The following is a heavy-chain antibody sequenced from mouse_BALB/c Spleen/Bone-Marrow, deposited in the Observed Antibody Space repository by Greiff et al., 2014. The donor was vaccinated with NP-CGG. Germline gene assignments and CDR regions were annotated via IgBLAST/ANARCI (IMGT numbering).Heavy chain of an antibody. D-gene: IGHD1-1*01. J-gene: IGHJ2*01. CDR2: IDPANGNT. V-gene: IGHV14-3*02. CDR1: GFNIKDTY. CDR3: ARYYYGSSYFGY. Sequence: EVMLVESGAELVKPGASVELSCTASGFNIKDTYMHWVKQRPEQGLEWIGRIDPANGNTKYDPKFQGKATITADTSSNTAYLQLSSLTSEDTAVYYCARYYYGSSYFGYWGQGTTLTVSS.